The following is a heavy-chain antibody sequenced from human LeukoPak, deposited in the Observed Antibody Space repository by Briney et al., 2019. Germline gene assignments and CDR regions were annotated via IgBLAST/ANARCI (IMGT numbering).Heavy chain of an antibody. V-gene: IGHV4-39*01. Sequence: SETLSLTCTVSGGSISSYYWGWIRQPPGKGLEWIGSIYYSGSTYYNPSLKSRVTISVDTSKNQFSLKLSSVTAADTAVYYCARHLTSVVAATLGIDYWGQGTLVTVSS. CDR2: IYYSGST. J-gene: IGHJ4*02. CDR1: GGSISSYY. CDR3: ARHLTSVVAATLGIDY. D-gene: IGHD2-15*01.